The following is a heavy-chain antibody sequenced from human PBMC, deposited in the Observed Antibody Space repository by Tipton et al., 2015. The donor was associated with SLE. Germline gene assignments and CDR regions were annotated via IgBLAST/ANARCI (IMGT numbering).Heavy chain of an antibody. CDR3: ARSSPYYYDSSGGAFDI. CDR2: IYTGGST. J-gene: IGHJ3*02. CDR1: GFTFSSYA. D-gene: IGHD3-22*01. Sequence: SLRLSCEASGFTFSSYAMYWVRQPPGKGLEWVSVIYTGGSTYYADSVKGRFIVSRDDSENTLWLQMSSLRVEDTAVYYCARSSPYYYDSSGGAFDIWGQGTMVTVSS. V-gene: IGHV3-53*01.